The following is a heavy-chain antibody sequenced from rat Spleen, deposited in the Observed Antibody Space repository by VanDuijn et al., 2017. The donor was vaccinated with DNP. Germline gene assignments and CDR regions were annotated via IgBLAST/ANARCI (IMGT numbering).Heavy chain of an antibody. Sequence: VQLQDSGPGLVIPSQSRSLTGSVPGYSITSHNWGWIRQSPGNKMEWVGHISYSGSTSHNPAPKSRFSSTRDTSKNQYFQHLNSVTTEDTATYYCASTQYSGDVNWFGYWGQGALVTVSS. J-gene: IGHJ3*01. CDR2: ISYSGST. V-gene: IGHV3-1*01. CDR1: GYSITSHN. D-gene: IGHD1-1*01. CDR3: ASTQYSGDVNWFGY.